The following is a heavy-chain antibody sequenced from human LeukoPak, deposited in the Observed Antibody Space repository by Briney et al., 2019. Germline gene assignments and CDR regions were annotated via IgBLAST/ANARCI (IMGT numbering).Heavy chain of an antibody. Sequence: GWSLRLSCAASGFTFSSYAMSWVRQAPGKGLEWVSAISGSGGSTYYADSVKGRFTISRDKSKNTLYLQMNSLRAEDTAVYYCAKPLYSSGWYPGFDPWGQGTLVDGSS. D-gene: IGHD6-19*01. CDR3: AKPLYSSGWYPGFDP. J-gene: IGHJ5*02. CDR1: GFTFSSYA. V-gene: IGHV3-23*01. CDR2: ISGSGGST.